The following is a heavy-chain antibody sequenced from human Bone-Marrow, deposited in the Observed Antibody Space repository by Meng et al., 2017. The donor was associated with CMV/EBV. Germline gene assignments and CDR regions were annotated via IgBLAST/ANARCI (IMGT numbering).Heavy chain of an antibody. D-gene: IGHD1-26*01. CDR1: GFTFDDYA. CDR3: ARASSGSAKWSADY. CDR2: ISWNSGSI. J-gene: IGHJ4*02. V-gene: IGHV3-9*01. Sequence: SLKISCAASGFTFDDYAMHWVRQAPGKGLEWVSGISWNSGSIGYADSVKGLFTISRDNSKNTLYLQMNSLRAEDTAVYYCARASSGSAKWSADYWGQGTLVTVSS.